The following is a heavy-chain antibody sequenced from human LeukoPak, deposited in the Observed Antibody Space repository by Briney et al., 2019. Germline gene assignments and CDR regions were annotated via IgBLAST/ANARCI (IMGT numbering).Heavy chain of an antibody. V-gene: IGHV4-59*11. CDR1: GGSISTHY. CDR2: IHYNGNT. CDR3: ARGHPPNLDV. J-gene: IGHJ6*02. Sequence: PSETLSLTCTVSGGSISTHYWSWIRQPPGKGLDWIGYIHYNGNTNYNPSLKSRVTISVDMSNNKFSLRLSSVTAADTAVYYCARGHPPNLDVWGQGTTVTVSS.